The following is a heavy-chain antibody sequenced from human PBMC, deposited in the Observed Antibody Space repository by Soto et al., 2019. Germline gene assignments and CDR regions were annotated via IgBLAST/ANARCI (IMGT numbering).Heavy chain of an antibody. CDR3: AREDYYYYMDV. CDR2: ISSNGGST. Sequence: EVQLVESGGGLVQPGGSLRLSCAASGFTFSSYAMHWVRQAPGKGLEYVSAISSNGGSTYYANSVKGRFTISRDNSKNTLYLQMSSLRAEDMAVYYCAREDYYYYMDVWGKGTTVTVSS. V-gene: IGHV3-64*01. CDR1: GFTFSSYA. J-gene: IGHJ6*03.